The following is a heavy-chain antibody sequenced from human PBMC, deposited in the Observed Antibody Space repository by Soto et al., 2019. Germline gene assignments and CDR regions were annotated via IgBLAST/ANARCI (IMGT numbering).Heavy chain of an antibody. CDR1: WDSVSSNSAA. D-gene: IGHD6-6*01. V-gene: IGHV6-1*01. CDR2: TYYRSKWYN. CDR3: ARYSSSSRVCDY. J-gene: IGHJ4*02. Sequence: LSLTCVISWDSVSSNSAAWSWIRQSPSRGLEWLGRTYYRSKWYNDYAVSVKSRITINPATSKNQFSLQLTSVAPEDTAVYYCARYSSSSRVCDYWGQGTLVTVSS.